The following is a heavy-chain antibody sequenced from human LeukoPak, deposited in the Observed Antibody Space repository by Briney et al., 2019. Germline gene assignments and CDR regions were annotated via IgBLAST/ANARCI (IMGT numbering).Heavy chain of an antibody. D-gene: IGHD6-13*01. CDR2: IYYSGRT. CDR1: GGSIRSYK. CDR3: ARVGGPPLVGCFYP. Sequence: PSETLSLTCTVSGGSIRSYKWSWVRQTPGKGVGWVGYIYYSGRTNYNTYLKRRVNISVEESKKQFSLKRRCVTAADRAVYYCARVGGPPLVGCFYPWGQGTLVTVSS. J-gene: IGHJ5*02. V-gene: IGHV4-59*01.